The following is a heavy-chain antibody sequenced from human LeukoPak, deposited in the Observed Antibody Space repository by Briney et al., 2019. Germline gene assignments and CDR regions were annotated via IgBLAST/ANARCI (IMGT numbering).Heavy chain of an antibody. CDR3: AESRSVYGDYFYYSDF. CDR1: GFTFSSYA. J-gene: IGHJ4*02. D-gene: IGHD4-17*01. V-gene: IGHV3-23*01. Sequence: GGSLRLSCAASGFTFSSYAMTWVRPAPGKGLEWFSAICGGGASTFYADSVKGRFIISRDNSRTTVSLYLNSLRAEDTAVYYCAESRSVYGDYFYYSDFWGQGTLVTVSS. CDR2: ICGGGAST.